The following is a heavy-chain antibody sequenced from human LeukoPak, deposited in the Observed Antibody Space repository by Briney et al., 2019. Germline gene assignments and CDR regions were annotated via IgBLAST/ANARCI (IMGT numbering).Heavy chain of an antibody. CDR3: ARSHDRVEMATIPLGY. D-gene: IGHD5-24*01. CDR1: GYSFTSYW. J-gene: IGHJ4*02. V-gene: IGHV5-51*01. CDR2: IYPGDSDT. Sequence: GESLKISRKGSGYSFTSYWIGWVRQMPGKGLEWMGIIYPGDSDTRYSPSFQGQVTISADKSISAAYLQWSSLKASDTAMYYCARSHDRVEMATIPLGYWGQGTLVTVSS.